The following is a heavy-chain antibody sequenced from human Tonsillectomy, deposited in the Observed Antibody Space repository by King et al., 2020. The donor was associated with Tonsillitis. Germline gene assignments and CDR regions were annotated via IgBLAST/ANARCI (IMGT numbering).Heavy chain of an antibody. Sequence: VQLVESGGGVVQPERSLRLSCVASGFSFTTYGMHWVRQSPGNGLAWVAVLWYDGSNEHYAAAVKGRFTNSRDNSKNTLYLQMNHLGGEDTAVYYCARVPDRLRIAARPRDRYYYYMDVWGKGTTVTVAS. CDR3: ARVPDRLRIAARPRDRYYYYMDV. CDR1: GFSFTTYG. CDR2: LWYDGSNE. J-gene: IGHJ6*03. D-gene: IGHD6-6*01. V-gene: IGHV3-33*08.